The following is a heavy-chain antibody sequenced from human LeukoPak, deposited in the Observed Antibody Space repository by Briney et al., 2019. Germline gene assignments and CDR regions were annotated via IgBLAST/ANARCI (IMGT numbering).Heavy chain of an antibody. CDR2: IYYSGST. D-gene: IGHD5-24*01. J-gene: IGHJ4*02. V-gene: IGHV4-39*07. CDR3: ARVLDGYNTYFDY. Sequence: SETLSLTCTVSGGSISSSSYYWGWIRQPPGKGLEWIGSIYYSGSTYYNPSLKSRVTISVDTSKNQFSLKLSSVTAADTAVYYCARVLDGYNTYFDYWGQGTLVTVSS. CDR1: GGSISSSSYY.